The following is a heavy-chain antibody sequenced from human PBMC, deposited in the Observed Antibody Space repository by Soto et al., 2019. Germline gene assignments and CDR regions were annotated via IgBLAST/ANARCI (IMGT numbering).Heavy chain of an antibody. CDR1: GYDFSSYG. D-gene: IGHD2-2*01. J-gene: IGHJ4*02. Sequence: QVQLVQSGAEVKKPGASVKVSCKASGYDFSSYGISWVRQAPGQGLEWMGWISASNGNRDYAQQLQGRVTMTSDTSRTTAYMERRSLRSDDTAVSYCVRDPQRNDYWGQGTLVNVSS. CDR2: ISASNGNR. CDR3: VRDPQRNDY. V-gene: IGHV1-18*04.